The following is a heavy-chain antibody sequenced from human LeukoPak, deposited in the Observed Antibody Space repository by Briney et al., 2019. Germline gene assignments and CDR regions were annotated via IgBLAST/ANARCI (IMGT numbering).Heavy chain of an antibody. D-gene: IGHD1-26*01. CDR2: INQDGSEK. Sequence: PGGSLRLSCAASGFTFSSYWMSWVRQAPGKGLEWVVNINQDGSEKYYVDSVKGRFTISRDNAKNSLYLQMNSLRAEDTAVYYCAIYSGSYYRFDYWDQGTLVTVSS. CDR1: GFTFSSYW. J-gene: IGHJ4*02. V-gene: IGHV3-7*01. CDR3: AIYSGSYYRFDY.